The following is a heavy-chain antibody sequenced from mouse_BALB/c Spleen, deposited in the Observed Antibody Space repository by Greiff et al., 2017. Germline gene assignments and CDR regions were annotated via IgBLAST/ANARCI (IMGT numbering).Heavy chain of an antibody. D-gene: IGHD1-2*01. CDR1: GFSLTSYG. V-gene: IGHV2-9*02. CDR3: ARENYGYVGYYAMDY. Sequence: VQRVESGPGLVAPSQSLSITCTVSGFSLTSYGVHWVRQPPGKGLEWLGVIWAGGSTNYNSALMSRLSISKDNSKSQVFLKMNSLQTDDTAMYYCARENYGYVGYYAMDYWGQGTSVTVSS. J-gene: IGHJ4*01. CDR2: IWAGGST.